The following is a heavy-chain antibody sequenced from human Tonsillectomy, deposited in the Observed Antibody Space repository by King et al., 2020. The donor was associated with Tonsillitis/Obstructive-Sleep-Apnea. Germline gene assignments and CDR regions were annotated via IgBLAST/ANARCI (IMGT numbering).Heavy chain of an antibody. CDR1: GFTFSSYA. J-gene: IGHJ6*02. Sequence: VQLVESGGGLVQPGGSLRLSCAASGFTFSSYAMSWVRQAPGKGLEWVSAISGSGGSTYYADSVKGRFTISRDNSKNTLYLQMNSLRAEDTAVSYCAKGGANPDDCSSPSCYTSSYYYGMDVWGQGTTVTVSS. CDR2: ISGSGGST. CDR3: AKGGANPDDCSSPSCYTSSYYYGMDV. D-gene: IGHD2-2*02. V-gene: IGHV3-23*04.